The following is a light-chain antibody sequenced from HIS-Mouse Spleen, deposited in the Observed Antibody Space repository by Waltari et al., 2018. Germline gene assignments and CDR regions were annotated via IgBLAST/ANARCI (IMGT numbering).Light chain of an antibody. CDR3: SSYTSSSTYV. Sequence: QSALTQPASVSGSPGQSIPISCTGTSSDVGGYNYGSWYQQHPGKAPKLMIYDVSNRPSGVSNRFSGSKSGNTASLTISGLQAEDEADYYCSSYTSSSTYVFGTGTKVTVL. CDR1: SSDVGGYNY. V-gene: IGLV2-14*03. J-gene: IGLJ1*01. CDR2: DVS.